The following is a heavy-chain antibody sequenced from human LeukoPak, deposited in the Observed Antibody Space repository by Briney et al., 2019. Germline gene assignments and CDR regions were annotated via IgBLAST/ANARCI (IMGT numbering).Heavy chain of an antibody. CDR3: ARGGGIWFGPSGRFDP. CDR1: GYSLTSGYY. D-gene: IGHD3-10*01. CDR2: IYHSGST. J-gene: IGHJ5*02. Sequence: SETLSLTCTGSGYSLTSGYYWGWIRQPPGKGLEWIGSIYHSGSTFYNPSLKSRVTISVDTSKNQFSLKLSSVTAADTAVYYCARGGGIWFGPSGRFDPWGQGTLVTVSS. V-gene: IGHV4-38-2*02.